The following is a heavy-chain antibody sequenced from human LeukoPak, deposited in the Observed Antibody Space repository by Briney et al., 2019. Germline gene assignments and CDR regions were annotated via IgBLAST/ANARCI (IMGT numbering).Heavy chain of an antibody. D-gene: IGHD6-13*01. V-gene: IGHV1-69*05. CDR3: ARSRYSSTYFDY. Sequence: ASVKVSCKASRGTFSSYAISWVRQAPGQGLEWMGGIIPIFGTANYAQKFQGRVTITTDESTSTAYMELSSLRSEDTAVYYCARSRYSSTYFDYWGQGTLVTVSS. CDR1: RGTFSSYA. CDR2: IIPIFGTA. J-gene: IGHJ4*02.